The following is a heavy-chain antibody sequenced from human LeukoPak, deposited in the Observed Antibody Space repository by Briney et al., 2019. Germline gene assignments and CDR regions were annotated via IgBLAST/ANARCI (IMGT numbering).Heavy chain of an antibody. CDR1: GGSISSSSYY. D-gene: IGHD3-10*01. CDR3: ARGNPGSGSYRPYYYGMDV. V-gene: IGHV4-39*07. Sequence: SETLSLTCTVSGGSISSSSYYWGWIRQPPGKGLEWIGSIYYSGSTYYNPSLKSRVTISVDTSKNQFSLKLSSVTAADTAVYYCARGNPGSGSYRPYYYGMDVWGQGTTVTVSS. CDR2: IYYSGST. J-gene: IGHJ6*02.